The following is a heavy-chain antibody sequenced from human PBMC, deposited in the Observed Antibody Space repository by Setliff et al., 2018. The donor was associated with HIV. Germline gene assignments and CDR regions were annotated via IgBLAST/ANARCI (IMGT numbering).Heavy chain of an antibody. CDR3: ARGCNGGNCYHGSGWFDP. J-gene: IGHJ5*02. V-gene: IGHV7-4-1*02. D-gene: IGHD2-15*01. CDR2: INTNTGNP. CDR1: GYTFTTYA. Sequence: ASVKVSCKASGYTFTTYAMNWVRQAPGQGLQWMGWINTNTGNPTYAQGFTGRSVFSLDTSVSTAYLQISSLKAEDTAMYYCARGCNGGNCYHGSGWFDPWGQGTLVTVSS.